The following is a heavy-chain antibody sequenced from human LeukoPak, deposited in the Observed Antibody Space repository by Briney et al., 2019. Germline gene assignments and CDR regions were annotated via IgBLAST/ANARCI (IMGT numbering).Heavy chain of an antibody. J-gene: IGHJ4*02. Sequence: PGGSLRLSCAASEFTFRNYAMNWVRQAPGKGLEWVSGISGSGGSTNYADSVKGRLTISGDNSKNTLYLQMNSLRAEDTAVYYCARGTVVGSHFDYWGQGTLVTVSS. CDR1: EFTFRNYA. V-gene: IGHV3-23*01. CDR2: ISGSGGST. CDR3: ARGTVVGSHFDY. D-gene: IGHD2-15*01.